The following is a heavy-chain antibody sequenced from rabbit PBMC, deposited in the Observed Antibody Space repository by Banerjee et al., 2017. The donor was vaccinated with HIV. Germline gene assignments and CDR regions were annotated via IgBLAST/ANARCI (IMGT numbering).Heavy chain of an antibody. J-gene: IGHJ6*01. V-gene: IGHV1S40*01. D-gene: IGHD6-1*01. CDR1: GFSFSTSYY. Sequence: QSLEESGGDLVKPGASLTLTCTASGFSFSTSYYMCWVRQAPGKGLEWIACIYAGSSGTTYYASWAKGRFTISKTSSTTVTLQMTSLTAADTATHFCARGHYIFGYEAYTYTTYGMDLWGQGTLVTVS. CDR2: IYAGSSGTT. CDR3: ARGHYIFGYEAYTYTTYGMDL.